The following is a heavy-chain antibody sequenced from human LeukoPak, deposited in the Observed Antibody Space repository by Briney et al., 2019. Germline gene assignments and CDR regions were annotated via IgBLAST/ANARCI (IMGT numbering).Heavy chain of an antibody. V-gene: IGHV3-74*01. CDR2: INSDGTGT. D-gene: IGHD5-18*01. CDR1: GFTFSAYW. CDR3: ARSRAGYSYGDH. J-gene: IGHJ4*02. Sequence: GGSLRLSCVASGFTFSAYWMHWVRQDPGKGLMWVSRINSDGTGTAYADSVKGRFTISRDNAKNTLYLQMNSLRAEDTAVYYCARSRAGYSYGDHWGQGSPVTVSS.